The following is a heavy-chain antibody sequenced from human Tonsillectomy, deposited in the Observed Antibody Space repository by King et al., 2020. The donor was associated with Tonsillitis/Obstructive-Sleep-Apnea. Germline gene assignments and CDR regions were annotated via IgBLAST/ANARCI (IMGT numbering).Heavy chain of an antibody. J-gene: IGHJ3*02. CDR2: ISNDGTNK. CDR3: ARDFRGDRGAFDI. V-gene: IGHV3-30*04. CDR1: GFTFSSYV. Sequence: VQLVESGGGVVQPGRSLRLSCAASGFTFSSYVMHWVRQGPGKGLEWVAVISNDGTNKYHEDSVKGRFTISRDNSKNTLYLQMKSLRAVDTAVYYCARDFRGDRGAFDIWGQGTMVTVSS. D-gene: IGHD3-10*01.